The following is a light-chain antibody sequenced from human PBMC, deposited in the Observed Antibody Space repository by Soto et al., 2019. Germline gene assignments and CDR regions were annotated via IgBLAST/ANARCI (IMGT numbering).Light chain of an antibody. J-gene: IGKJ4*02. CDR1: QSVSSY. V-gene: IGKV3-11*01. CDR2: GAS. CDR3: QQRSSWPLT. Sequence: ETVLTQSPPTLAVSPGGRATLSCRASQSVSSYLAWYQQKPGQAPRLLIDGASNRATGIPARFSGSGSGTDLTLTISSLEPEDSAVYFCQQRSSWPLTFGGGTKVDIK.